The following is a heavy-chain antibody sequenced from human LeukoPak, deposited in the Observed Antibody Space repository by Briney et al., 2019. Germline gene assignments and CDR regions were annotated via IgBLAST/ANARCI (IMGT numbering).Heavy chain of an antibody. CDR2: INPNSGGT. V-gene: IGHV1-2*02. Sequence: ASVKVSCKASGYTFTNYDINWVRQAPGQGLEWMGWINPNSGGTNYAQNFQGRVTMTRDTSISTAYMELSRLRSDDTAVYYCARDIDFGSSPINWFDPWGQGTLVTVSS. CDR1: GYTFTNYD. CDR3: ARDIDFGSSPINWFDP. D-gene: IGHD6-13*01. J-gene: IGHJ5*02.